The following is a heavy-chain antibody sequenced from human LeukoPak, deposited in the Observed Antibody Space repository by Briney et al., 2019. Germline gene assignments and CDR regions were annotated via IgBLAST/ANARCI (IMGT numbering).Heavy chain of an antibody. CDR3: ATDYYDSSGPDY. CDR2: ISYDGSNK. D-gene: IGHD3-22*01. Sequence: PGGSLRPSCAASGFTFSSYGMHWVRQAPGKGLEWVAVISYDGSNKYYADSVKGRFTISRDNSKNTLYLQMNSLRAEDTAVYYCATDYYDSSGPDYWGQGTLVTVSS. V-gene: IGHV3-30*03. CDR1: GFTFSSYG. J-gene: IGHJ4*02.